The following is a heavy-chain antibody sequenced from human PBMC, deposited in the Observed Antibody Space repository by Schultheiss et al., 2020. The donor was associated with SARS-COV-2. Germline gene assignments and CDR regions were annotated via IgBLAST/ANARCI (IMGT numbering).Heavy chain of an antibody. CDR1: GGSISSGDYY. CDR3: AREVVDDSSGFVLDY. V-gene: IGHV4-30-4*01. J-gene: IGHJ4*02. Sequence: SETLSLTCAVYGGSISSGDYYWSWIRQPPGKGLEWIGYIYYSGSTYYNPSLKSRVTISVDTSKNQFSLKLSSVTAADTAVYYCAREVVDDSSGFVLDYWGQGTLVTVSS. D-gene: IGHD3-22*01. CDR2: IYYSGST.